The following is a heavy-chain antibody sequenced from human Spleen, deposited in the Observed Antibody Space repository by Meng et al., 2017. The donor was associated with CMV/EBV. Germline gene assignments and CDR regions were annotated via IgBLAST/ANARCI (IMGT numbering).Heavy chain of an antibody. Sequence: VQPRRAGEGLLKPSETLSLTCAVYGGSFSGYDWTWVRQPPGKGLEWIGEIYHSGSTNYNPSLKSRVTISVDKSKNQFSLNLSSVTAADTAVYYCARVGQWLPIDYWGQGTLVTVSS. J-gene: IGHJ4*02. CDR1: GGSFSGYD. V-gene: IGHV4-34*01. CDR3: ARVGQWLPIDY. D-gene: IGHD6-19*01. CDR2: IYHSGST.